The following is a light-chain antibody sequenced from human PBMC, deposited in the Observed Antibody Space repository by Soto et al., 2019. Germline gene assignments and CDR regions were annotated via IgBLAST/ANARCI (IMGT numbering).Light chain of an antibody. J-gene: IGKJ5*01. CDR3: QQYNSYSIT. CDR2: AAS. V-gene: IGKV1-5*01. Sequence: DFQMTQSPSTLSASVGDRVTITCRASQNIRSRLAWFQQKPGQAPKLLIYAASSLQSGVPSRFSGSGSGTDFTLTISSLQPDDFATYYCQQYNSYSITFGQGTRLEIK. CDR1: QNIRSR.